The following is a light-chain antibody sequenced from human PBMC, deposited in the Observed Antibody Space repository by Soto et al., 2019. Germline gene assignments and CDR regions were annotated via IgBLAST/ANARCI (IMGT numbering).Light chain of an antibody. CDR1: TSDVGGYNS. CDR3: CSYAGTYV. J-gene: IGLJ1*01. Sequence: QSALTQPASVSGSPGQSITISCTGTTSDVGGYNSVSWFQQHPGKAPQLIIHEVTKRPSGVSTRFSGSKSGNTASLTISGLQTEDEADYYCCSYAGTYVFGPGTKLTVL. CDR2: EVT. V-gene: IGLV2-23*02.